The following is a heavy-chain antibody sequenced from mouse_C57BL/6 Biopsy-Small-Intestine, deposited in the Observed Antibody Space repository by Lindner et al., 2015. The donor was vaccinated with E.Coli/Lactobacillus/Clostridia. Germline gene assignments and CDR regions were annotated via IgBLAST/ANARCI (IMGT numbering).Heavy chain of an antibody. J-gene: IGHJ3*01. CDR2: ISSGGSYT. V-gene: IGHV5-6*01. Sequence: VQLQESGGDLVKPGGSLKLSCAASGFTFSSYGMSWVRQTPDKRLEWVATISSGGSYTYYPDSVKGRFTISRDNAKNTLYLQMSSLKSEDTAMYYCVREGFGHYEWFASWGQGTLVTVSA. CDR1: GFTFSSYG. D-gene: IGHD2-1*01. CDR3: VREGFGHYEWFAS.